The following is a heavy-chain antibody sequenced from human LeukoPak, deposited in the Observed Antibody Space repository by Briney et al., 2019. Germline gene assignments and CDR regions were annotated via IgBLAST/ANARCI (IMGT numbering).Heavy chain of an antibody. CDR2: ISGSSSST. CDR1: GFTFSSYA. J-gene: IGHJ4*02. D-gene: IGHD3-3*01. Sequence: GGSLRLSCAASGFTFSSYAMSWVRQAPGRGLEWVSSISGSSSSTFYADSVKGRFTISRDNSKNTLYLQMNSLRAEDTAVYYCARGSGYSHWGQGTLVTVSS. V-gene: IGHV3-23*01. CDR3: ARGSGYSH.